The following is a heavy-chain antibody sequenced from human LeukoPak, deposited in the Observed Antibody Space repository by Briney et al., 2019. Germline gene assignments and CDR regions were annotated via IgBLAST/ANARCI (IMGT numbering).Heavy chain of an antibody. CDR1: GFTFSSYE. J-gene: IGHJ3*02. Sequence: PGGSLRLSCAASGFTFSSYEMNWVRQAPGKGLEWVSYISSSGSTIYYADSVKGRFTISRDNAKNSLYLQMNSLRAEDTAVYYCARGQDWNYGAFDIWGQGTMVTVSS. V-gene: IGHV3-48*03. CDR3: ARGQDWNYGAFDI. D-gene: IGHD1-7*01. CDR2: ISSSGSTI.